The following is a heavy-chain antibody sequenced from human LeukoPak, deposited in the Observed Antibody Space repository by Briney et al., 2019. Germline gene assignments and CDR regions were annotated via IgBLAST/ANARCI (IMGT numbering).Heavy chain of an antibody. CDR1: GGSISSYY. CDR2: VYYSGST. V-gene: IGHV4-59*01. Sequence: SETLSLTCTVSGGSISSYYWSWIRQPPGKGLEWIGYVYYSGSTNYNPSLKSRVTISVDTSKNQFSLKLSSVAAADTAVYYCARVGGTNYYYYGMDVWGQGTTVTVSS. D-gene: IGHD3-16*01. J-gene: IGHJ6*02. CDR3: ARVGGTNYYYYGMDV.